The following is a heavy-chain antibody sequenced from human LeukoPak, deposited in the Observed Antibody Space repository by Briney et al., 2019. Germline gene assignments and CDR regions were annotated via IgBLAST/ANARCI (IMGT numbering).Heavy chain of an antibody. CDR3: ARAPNDYGSGRSWFDP. CDR2: IYHSGST. V-gene: IGHV4-4*02. D-gene: IGHD3-10*01. J-gene: IGHJ5*02. CDR1: GGSISSSNW. Sequence: SETLSLTCAVSGGSISSSNWWSWVRQPPGKGLEWIGEIYHSGSTNYNPSLKSRVTISIDTSKIQFSLKLRSVTAADTAVYYCARAPNDYGSGRSWFDPWGQGTLVTVSS.